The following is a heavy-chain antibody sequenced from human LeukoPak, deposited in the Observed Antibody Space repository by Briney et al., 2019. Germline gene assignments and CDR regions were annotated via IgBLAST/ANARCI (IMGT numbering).Heavy chain of an antibody. Sequence: RVASVKVSCKASGYTFTSYGISRVRQAPGQGLEWMGWISAYNGNTNYAQKLQGRVTMTTDTSTSTAYMALRSLRSDDTAVYYCARDRRILTGPDYWGQGTLVTVSS. D-gene: IGHD3-9*01. CDR1: GYTFTSYG. J-gene: IGHJ4*02. CDR2: ISAYNGNT. CDR3: ARDRRILTGPDY. V-gene: IGHV1-18*04.